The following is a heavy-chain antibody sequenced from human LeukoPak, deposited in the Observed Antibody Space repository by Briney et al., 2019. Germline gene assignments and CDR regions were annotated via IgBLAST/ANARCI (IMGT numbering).Heavy chain of an antibody. Sequence: PGGSLRLSCAASGFTFSSYAMTWVPQAPGKGLEWVSSIDASGGSTDYADSVKGRFTISRDNSKNTFFLQMNTLRAADTAVYYCAKGSGSGWYGWFAPWGQGTLVTVSS. CDR3: AKGSGSGWYGWFAP. J-gene: IGHJ5*02. D-gene: IGHD6-19*01. CDR2: IDASGGST. CDR1: GFTFSSYA. V-gene: IGHV3-23*01.